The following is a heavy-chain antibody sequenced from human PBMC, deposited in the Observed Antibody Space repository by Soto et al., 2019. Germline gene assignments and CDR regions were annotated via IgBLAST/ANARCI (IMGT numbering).Heavy chain of an antibody. V-gene: IGHV5-51*01. CDR2: IYPGDSDT. J-gene: IGHJ4*02. Sequence: GESEKISGKGCGCSFTSYWIGWVRQMPGKGLEWMGIIYPGDSDTRYSPSFQGQVTISADKSISTAYLQWSSLKASDTAMYYCVVGGVATKVDRYYFDYWGQGTLVTVS. CDR3: VVGGVATKVDRYYFDY. CDR1: GCSFTSYW. D-gene: IGHD5-12*01.